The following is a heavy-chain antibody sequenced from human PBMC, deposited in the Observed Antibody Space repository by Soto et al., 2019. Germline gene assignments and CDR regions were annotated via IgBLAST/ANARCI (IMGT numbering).Heavy chain of an antibody. D-gene: IGHD6-19*01. V-gene: IGHV3-30*18. CDR1: GFTFSSYG. CDR2: ISYDGSNN. CDR3: AKGRIAVAGSFDAFDI. Sequence: GGSLRLSCAASGFTFSSYGMHWVRQAPGEGLEWVAVISYDGSNNYYADSVKGRFTISRDNSKNTLYLQMNSLRAEDTAVYFCAKGRIAVAGSFDAFDIWGQGTMVTVSS. J-gene: IGHJ3*02.